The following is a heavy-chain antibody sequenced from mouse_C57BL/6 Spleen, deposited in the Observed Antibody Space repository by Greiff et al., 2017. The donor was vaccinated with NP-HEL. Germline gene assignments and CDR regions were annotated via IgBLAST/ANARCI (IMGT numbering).Heavy chain of an antibody. D-gene: IGHD2-4*01. CDR3: ARRKGYYDPWFAY. CDR2: IDPSDSYT. CDR1: GYTFTSYW. J-gene: IGHJ3*01. V-gene: IGHV1-69*01. Sequence: QVQLQQPGAELVMPGASVKLSCKASGYTFTSYWMHWVKQRPGQGLEWIGEIDPSDSYTNYNQKFKGKSTLTVDKSSSTAYMQLSSLTSEDSAVYYCARRKGYYDPWFAYWGQGTLVTVSA.